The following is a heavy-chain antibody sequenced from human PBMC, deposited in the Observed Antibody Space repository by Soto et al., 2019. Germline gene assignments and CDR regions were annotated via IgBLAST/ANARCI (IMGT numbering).Heavy chain of an antibody. Sequence: QVQLVQSGAEVKKPGASVKVSCKASGYTFTSYGISWVRQAPGQGLEWMGWISPYNGNTNYAQQLQGRVTMTTDTSTTTAYMDLRSLRSDDTAVYYCARGIGGWFGVAYYYGMDVWGQGTTVTVSS. CDR3: ARGIGGWFGVAYYYGMDV. V-gene: IGHV1-18*01. D-gene: IGHD3-10*01. CDR2: ISPYNGNT. CDR1: GYTFTSYG. J-gene: IGHJ6*02.